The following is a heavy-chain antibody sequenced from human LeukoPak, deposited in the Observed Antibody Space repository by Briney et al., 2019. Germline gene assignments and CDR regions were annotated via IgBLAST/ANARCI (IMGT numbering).Heavy chain of an antibody. J-gene: IGHJ6*03. V-gene: IGHV1-2*02. D-gene: IGHD6-19*01. Sequence: GASVKVSCKASGYTFVAYYIHWVRQAPGRGLEWMGWINPNSGGTNYAQKFQGRVIMTRDMSINTAYMELSRLRSDDTAVYYCARDHGIAVAGTGGYYYYMDVWGKGTTVTISS. CDR2: INPNSGGT. CDR1: GYTFVAYY. CDR3: ARDHGIAVAGTGGYYYYMDV.